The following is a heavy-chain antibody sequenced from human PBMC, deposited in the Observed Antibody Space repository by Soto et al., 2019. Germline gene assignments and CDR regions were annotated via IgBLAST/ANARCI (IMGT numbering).Heavy chain of an antibody. CDR3: TTRYNYGSGYWYFDL. D-gene: IGHD3-10*01. CDR1: SVSNAW. Sequence: SVSNAWMNWVRQSPGKGLEWVGRIKRQTDGETTDYAAPVRDRFSISRDDSKNTLYLQMNSLKTEDTTVYYCTTRYNYGSGYWYFDLWGRGPLVTVSS. V-gene: IGHV3-15*07. CDR2: IKRQTDGETT. J-gene: IGHJ2*01.